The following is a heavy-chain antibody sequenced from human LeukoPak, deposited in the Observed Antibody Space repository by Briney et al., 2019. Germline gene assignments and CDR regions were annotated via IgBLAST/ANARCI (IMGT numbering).Heavy chain of an antibody. Sequence: SVKVSCKASGGTFSSYAISWVRQAPGQGLEWMGGIIPIFGTANYAQKFQGRVTMTTDESTSTAYMELSSLRSEDTAVYYCASGSSVDLWKNQYYFDYWGQGTLVTVSS. J-gene: IGHJ4*02. CDR1: GGTFSSYA. CDR3: ASGSSVDLWKNQYYFDY. V-gene: IGHV1-69*05. CDR2: IIPIFGTA. D-gene: IGHD3/OR15-3a*01.